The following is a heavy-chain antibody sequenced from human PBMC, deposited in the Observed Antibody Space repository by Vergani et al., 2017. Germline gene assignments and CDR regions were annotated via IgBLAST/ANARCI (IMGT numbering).Heavy chain of an antibody. Sequence: EVQLVESGGGLVQPGGSLRLSCAASGFTFSSYWMHWVRQAPGKGLEWVSGINWNGGSTGYADSVKGRFTISRDNAKNSLYLQMNSLRAEDTALYYCARERNAYYDFWSGYYTQYYFDYWGQGTLVTVSS. CDR2: INWNGGST. J-gene: IGHJ4*02. CDR1: GFTFSSYW. CDR3: ARERNAYYDFWSGYYTQYYFDY. V-gene: IGHV3-20*04. D-gene: IGHD3-3*01.